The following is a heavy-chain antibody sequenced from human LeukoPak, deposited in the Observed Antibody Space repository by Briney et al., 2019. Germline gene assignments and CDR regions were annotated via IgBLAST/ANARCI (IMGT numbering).Heavy chain of an antibody. V-gene: IGHV3-11*05. D-gene: IGHD5/OR15-5a*01. CDR3: ASDQVSGVFDY. CDR2: ISPDGSYT. CDR1: GFIFSDFY. J-gene: IGHJ4*02. Sequence: GGSLRLSCAGSGFIFSDFYINWIRQSPGKGLEWLAYISPDGSYTTYGDSVKGRFVISRDNAKNSVSLQMNSLRVEDTAVYFCASDQVSGVFDYWGQGAQVTVS.